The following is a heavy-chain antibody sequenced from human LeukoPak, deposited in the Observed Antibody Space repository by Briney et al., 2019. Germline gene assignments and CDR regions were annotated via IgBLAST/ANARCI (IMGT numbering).Heavy chain of an antibody. CDR3: VKDGSDYDFDQ. CDR1: GFTFSSYA. V-gene: IGHV3-30*02. J-gene: IGHJ4*02. Sequence: GGSLRLSCAVSGFTFSSYAMHWVRQAPGKGLEWVAYIRNDGSVKYCADSVKGRFTISRDNSKNTLYVQMNSLRGEDTAVYRCVKDGSDYDFDQWGQGTLVTVSS. D-gene: IGHD4-17*01. CDR2: IRNDGSVK.